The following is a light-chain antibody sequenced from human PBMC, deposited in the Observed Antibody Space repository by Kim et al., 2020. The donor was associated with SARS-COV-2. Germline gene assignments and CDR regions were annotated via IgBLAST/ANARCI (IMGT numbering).Light chain of an antibody. Sequence: SPGQTARITCSGDTLPEKQTYWYQQKSGQAPLLVIYKDNERPSGIPGRFSGSSSGTTVTLTISGVRAEDDADYYCQSADGSGTYVFGTGTKVTVL. V-gene: IGLV3-25*03. CDR3: QSADGSGTYV. CDR1: TLPEKQ. CDR2: KDN. J-gene: IGLJ1*01.